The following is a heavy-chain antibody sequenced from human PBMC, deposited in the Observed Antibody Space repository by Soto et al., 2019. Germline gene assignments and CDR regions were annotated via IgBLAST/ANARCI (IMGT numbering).Heavy chain of an antibody. Sequence: SQTLSLTCAISGDSVSSSSAAWNRIRQSPSRGLEWLGRTYYRPKWYNDYGVSVKSRITIEPDTSKNQFSLQLNSVTPEDTAVYYCARDWTSSHFDCWRQGTLVTVSS. J-gene: IGHJ4*02. CDR2: TYYRPKWYN. D-gene: IGHD2-2*01. V-gene: IGHV6-1*01. CDR1: GDSVSSSSAA. CDR3: ARDWTSSHFDC.